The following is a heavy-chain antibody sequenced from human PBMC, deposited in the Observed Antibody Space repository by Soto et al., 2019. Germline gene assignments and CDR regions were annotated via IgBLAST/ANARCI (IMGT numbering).Heavy chain of an antibody. J-gene: IGHJ4*02. CDR2: INSDGSST. CDR1: GFTFSSYW. Sequence: PGGSLRLSCAASGFTFSSYWMSWVRQAPGKGLVWVANINSDGSSTSYADSVKGRFTISRDNAKNTLYLQMNSLRAEDTAVYYCARDAYASLVYWGQGTLVTVSS. CDR3: ARDAYASLVY. D-gene: IGHD2-2*01. V-gene: IGHV3-74*01.